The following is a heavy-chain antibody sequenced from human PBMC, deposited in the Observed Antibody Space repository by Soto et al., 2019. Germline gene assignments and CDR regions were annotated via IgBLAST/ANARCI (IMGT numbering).Heavy chain of an antibody. J-gene: IGHJ4*02. Sequence: SLRLSCASSVFTFSSYGMHCVRQSPGKGLEWVAVISYDGSNKYYAGSVKGRFTVSRDNSKNTLYLQMNSLRAEDTAVYYCAQDMDWNDGFEYLGQGTLDKVSS. V-gene: IGHV3-30*18. D-gene: IGHD1-1*01. CDR2: ISYDGSNK. CDR3: AQDMDWNDGFEY. CDR1: VFTFSSYG.